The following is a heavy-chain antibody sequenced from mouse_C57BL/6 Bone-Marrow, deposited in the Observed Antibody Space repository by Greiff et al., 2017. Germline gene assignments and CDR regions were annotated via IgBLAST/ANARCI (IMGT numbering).Heavy chain of an antibody. CDR2: ISNGGGST. CDR1: GFTFSDYY. J-gene: IGHJ4*01. D-gene: IGHD2-4*01. V-gene: IGHV5-12*01. Sequence: EVQRVESGGGLVQPGGSLKLSCAASGFTFSDYYMYWVRQTPEKRLEWVAYISNGGGSTYYPDTVKGRFTISRDNAKNTLYLQMSRLKSEDTAMXYCARHCYDYNYYAMDYWGQGTSVTVSS. CDR3: ARHCYDYNYYAMDY.